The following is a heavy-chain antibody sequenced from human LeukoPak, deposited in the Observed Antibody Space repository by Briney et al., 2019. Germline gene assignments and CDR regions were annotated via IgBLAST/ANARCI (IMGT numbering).Heavy chain of an antibody. V-gene: IGHV3-23*01. D-gene: IGHD1-1*01. CDR3: ATVLHTSLSTWAAFDT. CDR2: LSASGGGT. CDR1: GPTFSNFA. Sequence: GGSLRLSCAASGPTFSNFAMTWVRQTPGKGLEWVSALSASGGGTYYAPSVKDRFIISRGNSKNTVSLQMNRLRAEDTALYYCATVLHTSLSTWAAFDTWGQGTMVTVSS. J-gene: IGHJ3*02.